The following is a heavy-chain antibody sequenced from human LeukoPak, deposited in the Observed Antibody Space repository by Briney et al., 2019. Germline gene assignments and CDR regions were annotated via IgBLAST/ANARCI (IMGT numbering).Heavy chain of an antibody. CDR1: GGSIGSYY. V-gene: IGHV4-59*01. Sequence: PSETLSLTCTVSGGSIGSYYWSWIRQAPGRGPEYIGNVYYNGNTNYNPSLKSRVAISVDASKNQFSLKVDSVTTADTAVYYCARGDYDFWSGNWRFDTWGQGTLVTVSS. CDR2: VYYNGNT. J-gene: IGHJ4*02. CDR3: ARGDYDFWSGNWRFDT. D-gene: IGHD3-3*01.